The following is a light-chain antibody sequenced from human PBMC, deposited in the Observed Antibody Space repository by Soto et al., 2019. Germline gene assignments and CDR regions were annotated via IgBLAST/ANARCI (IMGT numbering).Light chain of an antibody. V-gene: IGLV2-14*03. CDR1: GSDIGSYKY. CDR3: ASYTSISSLGV. Sequence: QSVLTQPASVSGSPGHSITMSCTGTGSDIGSYKYVSWYQQHPGKAPKLIIFEVNNRPSGVSDRFSGSKSGNTASLIISGLQAEDEADYYCASYTSISSLGVFGTGTK. CDR2: EVN. J-gene: IGLJ1*01.